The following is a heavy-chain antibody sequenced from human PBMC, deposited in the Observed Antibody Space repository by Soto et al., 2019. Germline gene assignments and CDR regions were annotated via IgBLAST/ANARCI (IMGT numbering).Heavy chain of an antibody. CDR1: GGSISSYY. V-gene: IGHV4-4*07. J-gene: IGHJ3*02. D-gene: IGHD2-2*01. CDR2: IYTSGST. CDR3: ARDMSPWDIVVVPAADDAFDI. Sequence: SSETLSLTCTVSGGSISSYYWSWIRQPAGKGLEWIGRIYTSGSTNYNPSLKSRVTMSVDTSKNQFSLKLSSVTAADTAVYYCARDMSPWDIVVVPAADDAFDIWGQGTMVTVSS.